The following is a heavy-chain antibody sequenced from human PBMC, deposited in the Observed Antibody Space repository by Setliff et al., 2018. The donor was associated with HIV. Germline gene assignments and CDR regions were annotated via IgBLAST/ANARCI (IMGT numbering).Heavy chain of an antibody. CDR1: GFTIRSGYY. Sequence: SETLSLTCAVSGFTIRSGYYWGWIRQPPGKGLEWIGTIYHSVSTYYSPSLMSRVTISVDTSKNQISLKLNSVTAADTAVYYCARDGGRTGYSSSSDQWGQGTLVTVSS. J-gene: IGHJ4*02. D-gene: IGHD6-13*01. CDR2: IYHSVST. CDR3: ARDGGRTGYSSSSDQ. V-gene: IGHV4-38-2*02.